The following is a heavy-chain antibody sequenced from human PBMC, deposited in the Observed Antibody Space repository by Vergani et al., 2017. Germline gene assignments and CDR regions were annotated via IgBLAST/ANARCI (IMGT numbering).Heavy chain of an antibody. D-gene: IGHD3-10*01. Sequence: QVQLQESGPGLVKPSETLSLTCAVSGYSISSGYYWGWIRQPPGKGLEWIGSIYHSGSTNYNPSLETRVTISGDTSKNQFSLKLNSVTAADTAVYYCGRVADIYGLGSRLLDLWGQGILVTVSS. V-gene: IGHV4-38-2*01. CDR3: GRVADIYGLGSRLLDL. J-gene: IGHJ5*02. CDR1: GYSISSGYY. CDR2: IYHSGST.